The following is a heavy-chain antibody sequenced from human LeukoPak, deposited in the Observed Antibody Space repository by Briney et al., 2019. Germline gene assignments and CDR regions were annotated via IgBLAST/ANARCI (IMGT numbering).Heavy chain of an antibody. CDR3: ARNWGAAGWSNYYGMDA. CDR1: GGSISSGGYY. V-gene: IGHV4-31*03. D-gene: IGHD7-27*01. Sequence: SETLSLTCTVSGGSISSGGYYWSWIRQHPGKGLEWIGYIYYSGSTYYNPSLKSRVTISVDTSKNQFSLKLKSVTAADTAVYFCARNWGAAGWSNYYGMDAWGQGTTVIVSS. J-gene: IGHJ6*02. CDR2: IYYSGST.